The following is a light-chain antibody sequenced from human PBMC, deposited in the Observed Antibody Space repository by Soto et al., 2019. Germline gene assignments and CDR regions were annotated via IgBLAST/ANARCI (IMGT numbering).Light chain of an antibody. CDR1: NSDVGGYNY. J-gene: IGLJ1*01. Sequence: QSVLTQPASVSGSPGQSITISCTVTNSDVGGYNYVSWYQQHPGKAPELMIYEVSHRPSGVSNRFSGSKSDNTASLTISGLQAEDEADYYCSSYTSISTLYVFGTGTKVTV. V-gene: IGLV2-14*01. CDR3: SSYTSISTLYV. CDR2: EVS.